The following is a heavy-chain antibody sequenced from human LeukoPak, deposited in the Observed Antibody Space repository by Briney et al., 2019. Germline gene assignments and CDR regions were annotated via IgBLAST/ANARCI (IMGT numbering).Heavy chain of an antibody. Sequence: SETLSLTCTVSGGSISSSSYYWGWIRQPPGKGLEWIGSIYYSGSTYYNPSLKSRVTISVDTSKNQFSLKLSSVTAADTAVYYCRVTYYYGSGSYYYFDYWGQGTLVTVSS. CDR3: RVTYYYGSGSYYYFDY. V-gene: IGHV4-39*07. CDR1: GGSISSSSYY. J-gene: IGHJ4*02. CDR2: IYYSGST. D-gene: IGHD3-10*01.